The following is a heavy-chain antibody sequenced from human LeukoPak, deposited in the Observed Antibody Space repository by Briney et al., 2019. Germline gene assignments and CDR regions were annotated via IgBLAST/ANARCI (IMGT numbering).Heavy chain of an antibody. CDR2: IWYDGSDK. V-gene: IGHV3-33*01. Sequence: PGRSLRLSCAASGFTFSSYGMHWVRQAPGKGLEWGAVIWYDGSDKYYADSLKGRFTISRDNSKNTLFLQMNSLRAEDTAVYYCARDFVAYDSSGYPPFVDYWGQGTLVTVSS. J-gene: IGHJ4*02. CDR1: GFTFSSYG. D-gene: IGHD3-22*01. CDR3: ARDFVAYDSSGYPPFVDY.